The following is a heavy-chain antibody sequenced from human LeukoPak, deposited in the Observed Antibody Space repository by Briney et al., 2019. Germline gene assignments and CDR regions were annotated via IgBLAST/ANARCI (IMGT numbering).Heavy chain of an antibody. Sequence: SVKVSCKASGGTFSSYTISWVRQAPGQGLEWMGRIIPILGIANYAQKFRGRVTITADKSTSTAYMELSSLRSEDTAVYYCARLDSSSSGRGFDYWGQGTLVTVSS. V-gene: IGHV1-69*02. D-gene: IGHD6-6*01. CDR1: GGTFSSYT. CDR2: IIPILGIA. J-gene: IGHJ4*02. CDR3: ARLDSSSSGRGFDY.